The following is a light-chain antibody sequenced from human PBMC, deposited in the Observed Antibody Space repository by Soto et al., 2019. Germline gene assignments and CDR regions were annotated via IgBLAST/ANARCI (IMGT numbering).Light chain of an antibody. CDR2: EVS. J-gene: IGLJ2*01. V-gene: IGLV2-14*01. CDR1: SNDVGGYNY. CDR3: SSFTSRTTVL. Sequence: QSALTQPASVSGSPGQSITISCTGTSNDVGGYNYVSWYQQHPGKAPKLMMYEVSNRPSGVSVRFSGSKSGNTASLIISGLLAEDEADYYCSSFTSRTTVLFGGGTKVTVL.